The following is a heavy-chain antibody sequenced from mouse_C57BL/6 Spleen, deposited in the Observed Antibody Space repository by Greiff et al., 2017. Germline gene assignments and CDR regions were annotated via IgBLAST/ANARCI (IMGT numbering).Heavy chain of an antibody. CDR3: AREGLRRGYAMDY. CDR1: GYTFTDYE. D-gene: IGHD2-4*01. Sequence: QVQLQQSGAELVRPGASVTLSCKASGYTFTDYEMHWVKQTPVHGLEWIGAIDPETGGTAYNQKFKGKATLTVDKPSSTAYMQLSSLTSEDSAVYYCAREGLRRGYAMDYWGQGTSVTVSS. V-gene: IGHV1-15*01. CDR2: IDPETGGT. J-gene: IGHJ4*01.